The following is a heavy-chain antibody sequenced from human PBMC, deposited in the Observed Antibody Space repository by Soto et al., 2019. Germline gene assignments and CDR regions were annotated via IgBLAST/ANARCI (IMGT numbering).Heavy chain of an antibody. D-gene: IGHD2-21*02. Sequence: GASVKVSCKASGFTFTSSAVQWVRQARGQRLEWIGWIVVGSGNTNYAQKFQERVTITRDMSTSTACMELSSLRSEDTAVYYCAAGAGLRAYCGGDCAFDIWGQGTMVTVSS. V-gene: IGHV1-58*01. CDR3: AAGAGLRAYCGGDCAFDI. CDR1: GFTFTSSA. J-gene: IGHJ3*02. CDR2: IVVGSGNT.